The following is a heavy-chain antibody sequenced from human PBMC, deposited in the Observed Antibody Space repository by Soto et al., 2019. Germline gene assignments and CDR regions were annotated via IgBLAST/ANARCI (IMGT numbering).Heavy chain of an antibody. CDR3: AKDFLFRETSYYYEMDV. J-gene: IGHJ6*02. CDR1: GFTFDDYA. V-gene: IGHV3-9*01. CDR2: ISWNSARI. D-gene: IGHD3-10*01. Sequence: EVQLVESGGGLVQPGRSLRLSCGASGFTFDDYAMHWVRQAPGKGLEWVSGISWNSARIDYADSVKGRFTVTRDNAKNSLYLQMNSLRAEYTALYFCAKDFLFRETSYYYEMDVWGQGTTVTVSS.